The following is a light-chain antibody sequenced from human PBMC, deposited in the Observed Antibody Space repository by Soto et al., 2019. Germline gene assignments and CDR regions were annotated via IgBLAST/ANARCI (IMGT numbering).Light chain of an antibody. Sequence: SYELTQPPSVSVSPGQTASITCSGDKLGDKYACWYQQKPGQSPVLVIYQDSKRPSGIPERFSGSNSGNTATLTISGTQAMDEDDYSCQEWDSSTAVVFGGGTKLTVL. CDR1: KLGDKY. CDR2: QDS. J-gene: IGLJ2*01. CDR3: QEWDSSTAVV. V-gene: IGLV3-1*01.